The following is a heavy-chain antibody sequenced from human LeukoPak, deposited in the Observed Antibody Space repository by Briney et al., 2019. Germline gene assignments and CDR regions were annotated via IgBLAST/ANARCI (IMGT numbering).Heavy chain of an antibody. V-gene: IGHV4-39*01. CDR3: ARHTSGSSLDY. D-gene: IGHD2-2*01. CDR1: GGSVSSSDNF. Sequence: PSETLSLTCTVSGGSVSSSDNFWGWIRQPPGKGPEWIATISYTGSTQYNPSLKSRVTISVDTSKNQFSLKLNSVTATDTAVYYCARHTSGSSLDYWGQGSLVTVSS. J-gene: IGHJ4*02. CDR2: ISYTGST.